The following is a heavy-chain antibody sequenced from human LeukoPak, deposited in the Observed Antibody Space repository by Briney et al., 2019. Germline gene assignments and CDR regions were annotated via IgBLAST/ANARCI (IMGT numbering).Heavy chain of an antibody. Sequence: PSETLSLTCTVSGGSISSYYWSWIRQPPGKGLEWIGYIYYSGSTNYNPSLKSRVTISVDTSKNQFSLKLSSVTAADTAVYYCARASYCSGGSCPYYYYYYMDVWGKGTTVTVSS. CDR3: ARASYCSGGSCPYYYYYYMDV. CDR2: IYYSGST. J-gene: IGHJ6*03. V-gene: IGHV4-59*01. D-gene: IGHD2-15*01. CDR1: GGSISSYY.